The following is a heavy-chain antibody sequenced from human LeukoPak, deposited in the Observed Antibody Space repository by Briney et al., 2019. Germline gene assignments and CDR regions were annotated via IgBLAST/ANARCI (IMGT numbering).Heavy chain of an antibody. CDR1: GGTFSTYA. D-gene: IGHD2-2*02. CDR2: IIPIFGTT. V-gene: IGHV1-69*13. Sequence: SVKVSCKASGGTFSTYAISWVRQAPRQGLEWMGGIIPIFGTTNYAQKFQGRVTITADESTSTACMELSSLRSEDTAVYYCARGVVVVAATILGWFDPWGQGTLVTVSS. CDR3: ARGVVVVAATILGWFDP. J-gene: IGHJ5*02.